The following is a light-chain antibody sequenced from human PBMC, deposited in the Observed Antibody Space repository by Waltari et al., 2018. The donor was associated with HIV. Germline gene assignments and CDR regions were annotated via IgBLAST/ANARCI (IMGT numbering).Light chain of an antibody. J-gene: IGKJ4*01. CDR3: QQYLRWPLT. CDR2: WVS. Sequence: IVMTQSPATLSVSPGARATLSCRASQSLSTNVAWYQQKPGQPPRLLIYWVSTRATGISARFSGSGSRTEFTLTISSVQSEDFAVYYCQQYLRWPLTFGGGTKVEV. CDR1: QSLSTN. V-gene: IGKV3-15*01.